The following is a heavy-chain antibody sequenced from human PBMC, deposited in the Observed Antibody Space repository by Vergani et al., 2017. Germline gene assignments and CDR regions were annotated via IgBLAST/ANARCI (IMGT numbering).Heavy chain of an antibody. CDR2: IDPSDSYT. Sequence: EVQLVQSGAEVKKPGESLRISCKGSGYSFTSYWISWVRQMPGKGLEWMGRIDPSDSYTNYSPSFQGHVTISADKSISTAYLQWSSLKASDTAMYYCARVGVSYYDSSGYYYAPGGWFDPWGQGTLVTVSS. CDR1: GYSFTSYW. J-gene: IGHJ5*02. CDR3: ARVGVSYYDSSGYYYAPGGWFDP. V-gene: IGHV5-10-1*03. D-gene: IGHD3-22*01.